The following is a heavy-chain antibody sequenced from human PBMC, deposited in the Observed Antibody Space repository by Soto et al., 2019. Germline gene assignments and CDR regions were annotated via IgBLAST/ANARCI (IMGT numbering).Heavy chain of an antibody. CDR1: GGSFSGYY. Sequence: SETLSLTCAVYGGSFSGYYWSWIRQPPGKGLEWIGEINHSGSTNYNPSLKSRVTISVDTSKNQFSLKLSSVTAADTAVYYCAEGGYGDYVDYWGQGALVTVSS. J-gene: IGHJ4*02. D-gene: IGHD4-17*01. V-gene: IGHV4-34*01. CDR2: INHSGST. CDR3: AEGGYGDYVDY.